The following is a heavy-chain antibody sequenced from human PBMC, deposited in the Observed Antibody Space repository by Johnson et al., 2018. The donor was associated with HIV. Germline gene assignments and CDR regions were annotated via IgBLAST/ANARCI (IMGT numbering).Heavy chain of an antibody. J-gene: IGHJ3*02. CDR1: GFTFSSYA. Sequence: QLVESGGGLVKPGGSLRLSCAASGFTFSSYAMHWVRQAPGKGLEWVAVISYDGSNKYYADSVKGRFTISRDNSENTLYLQMNSLRAEDTAVYYCAKDISQWLIRAFDIWGQGTMVTVSS. CDR3: AKDISQWLIRAFDI. D-gene: IGHD5-12*01. CDR2: ISYDGSNK. V-gene: IGHV3-30-3*01.